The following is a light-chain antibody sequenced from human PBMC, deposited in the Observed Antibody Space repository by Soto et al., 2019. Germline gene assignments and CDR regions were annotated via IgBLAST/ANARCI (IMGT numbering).Light chain of an antibody. CDR3: QYYKESST. Sequence: DIQMTQSPSTLSASVGDRVTITCRASQSISSWLGWYQQKPGKAPKLLNHEASSSEIGVPPRFSGSGFRTEFTLTISSLQPDDFATYYCQYYKESSTFGQGTRLEIK. CDR2: EAS. V-gene: IGKV1-5*03. CDR1: QSISSW. J-gene: IGKJ1*01.